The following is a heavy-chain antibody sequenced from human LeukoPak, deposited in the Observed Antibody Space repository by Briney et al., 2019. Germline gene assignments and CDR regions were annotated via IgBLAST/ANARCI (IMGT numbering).Heavy chain of an antibody. CDR3: AKKGVFADTSAYLFDY. D-gene: IGHD3-22*01. V-gene: IGHV3-23*01. J-gene: IGHJ4*02. CDR2: IRGSGGST. Sequence: PGGSLRLSCAASGFXFSSYAISWVRQAPGKGLKWVSGIRGSGGSTYYADSVKGRFTISRDNSKNTLYLQMNSLRAEDTAVYYCAKKGVFADTSAYLFDYWGQGTVVTVSS. CDR1: GFXFSSYA.